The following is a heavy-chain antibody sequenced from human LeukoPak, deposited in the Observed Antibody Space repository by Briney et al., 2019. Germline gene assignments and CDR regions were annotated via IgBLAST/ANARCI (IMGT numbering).Heavy chain of an antibody. CDR1: GFTFSSYA. CDR2: ISGSGGST. Sequence: GGSLRLSCAASGFTFSSYAISWVRQAPGKGLEWVSAISGSGGSTYYADSVKGRFTISRDNYKNTLYLQMNSLRAEDTAVHYWALDPLSLGFGWFDPWGQGTLVTVSS. CDR3: ALDPLSLGFGWFDP. D-gene: IGHD3-10*01. V-gene: IGHV3-23*01. J-gene: IGHJ5*02.